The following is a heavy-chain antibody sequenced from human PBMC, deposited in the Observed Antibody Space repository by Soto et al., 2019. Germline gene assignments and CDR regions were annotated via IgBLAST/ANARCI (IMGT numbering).Heavy chain of an antibody. J-gene: IGHJ4*02. CDR1: GYIFTDHY. Sequence: VKLVQSGAEVKMPEASVKVSCQASGYIFTDHYIHWVRQAPGEGLEWMGWMNPNNGDTNYAQKFRGRVTMTRDSSLETALMELRSLKFDDTAIYYCARDTGWWTTFDYWGQGAPVIVSS. CDR2: MNPNNGDT. V-gene: IGHV1-2*02. D-gene: IGHD2-15*01. CDR3: ARDTGWWTTFDY.